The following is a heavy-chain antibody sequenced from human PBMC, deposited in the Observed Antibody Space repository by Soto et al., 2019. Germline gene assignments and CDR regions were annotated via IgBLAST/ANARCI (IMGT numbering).Heavy chain of an antibody. Sequence: QITLKESGPTLVKPTQTLTLTCTFSGFSLSTGGVGVGWIRQPPGKALEWLALIYWDDDKRYKPSLKSRLTITKDTSKNQVVLTMTNMDPVDTATYYCVHSRCGGDCLQSYSSHYYYGMDVWGQGTTVIVSS. CDR3: VHSRCGGDCLQSYSSHYYYGMDV. CDR2: IYWDDDK. V-gene: IGHV2-5*02. J-gene: IGHJ6*02. D-gene: IGHD2-21*02. CDR1: GFSLSTGGVG.